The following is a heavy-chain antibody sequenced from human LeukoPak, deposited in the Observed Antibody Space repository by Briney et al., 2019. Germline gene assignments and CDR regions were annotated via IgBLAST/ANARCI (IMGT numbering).Heavy chain of an antibody. CDR2: IYYSGST. Sequence: PSETLSLTCTVSGGSISSSSYYWSWIRQPPGKGLEWIGSIYYSGSTYYNPSLKSRVTISVDTSKNQFSLKLSSVTAADTAVYYCARLGGPGGVDYWGQGTLVTVSS. CDR1: GGSISSSSYY. V-gene: IGHV4-39*01. CDR3: ARLGGPGGVDY. J-gene: IGHJ4*02. D-gene: IGHD3-10*01.